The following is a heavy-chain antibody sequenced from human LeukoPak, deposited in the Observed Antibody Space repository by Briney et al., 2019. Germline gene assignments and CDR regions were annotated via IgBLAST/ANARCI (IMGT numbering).Heavy chain of an antibody. CDR1: GGSISGYY. V-gene: IGHV4-59*01. D-gene: IGHD7-27*01. Sequence: PAETLSLTCAVSGGSISGYYWSWIRQPPGKGLQFIGYIYYSGSTNYNPSLKSRVTISVDTSKNQFSLKLSSVTAADTAVYYCASWGLGYYFDYWGQGTLVTVSS. CDR3: ASWGLGYYFDY. CDR2: IYYSGST. J-gene: IGHJ4*02.